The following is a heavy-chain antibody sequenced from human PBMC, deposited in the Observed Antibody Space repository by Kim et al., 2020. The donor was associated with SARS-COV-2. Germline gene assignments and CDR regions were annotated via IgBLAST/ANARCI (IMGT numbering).Heavy chain of an antibody. CDR3: ARDRNFCTSTSCWGWFDP. CDR2: INSDGSTT. V-gene: IGHV3-74*01. Sequence: GGSLRLSCAASGFTFSSYWMHWVRQAPGKGLVWVSRINSDGSTTSYADSVKGRFTISRDNAKNTLYLQMNSLRAEDTAVYYCARDRNFCTSTSCWGWFDPXGQGTLVTVSS. J-gene: IGHJ5*02. CDR1: GFTFSSYW. D-gene: IGHD2-2*01.